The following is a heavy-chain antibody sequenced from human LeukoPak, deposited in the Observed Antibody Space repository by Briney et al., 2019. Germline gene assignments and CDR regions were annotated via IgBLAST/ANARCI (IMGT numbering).Heavy chain of an antibody. Sequence: GGSLRLSCAASGFTFDDYGLSWVRQAPGRGLEWVSTINWNGGSTGYADSVKGRFTISRDNAKNSLYLQMNSLRAEDTALYYCARVSDISVAAYFDYWGQGTLVTVSS. CDR3: ARVSDISVAAYFDY. V-gene: IGHV3-20*04. CDR1: GFTFDDYG. CDR2: INWNGGST. D-gene: IGHD6-19*01. J-gene: IGHJ4*02.